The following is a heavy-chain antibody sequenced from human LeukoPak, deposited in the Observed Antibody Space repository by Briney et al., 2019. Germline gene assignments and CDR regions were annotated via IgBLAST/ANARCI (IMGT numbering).Heavy chain of an antibody. Sequence: PGGSLRLSCAASGFTFSSYSMNWVRQAPGKGLEWVSVIYSGGSTYYADSVKGRFTISRGNSKNTLYLQMNSLRAEDTAVYYCARDRRDGNYFDYWGQGTLVTVSS. D-gene: IGHD5-24*01. CDR3: ARDRRDGNYFDY. J-gene: IGHJ4*02. CDR1: GFTFSSYS. V-gene: IGHV3-66*02. CDR2: IYSGGST.